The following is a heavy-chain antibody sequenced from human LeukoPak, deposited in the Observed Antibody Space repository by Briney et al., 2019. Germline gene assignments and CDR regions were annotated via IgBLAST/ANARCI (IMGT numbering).Heavy chain of an antibody. D-gene: IGHD2-2*01. CDR3: ARDDVDCSSTSCYASGVDY. V-gene: IGHV3-74*01. J-gene: IGHJ4*02. Sequence: PGGSLRLSCAASGFTFSSYWMHWVRQAPGKGLVWVSRINSDGSSTSYADSVSGRFTISRDNAKNTLHLQMNSLRAEDTAVYYCARDDVDCSSTSCYASGVDYWGQGTLVTVSS. CDR2: INSDGSST. CDR1: GFTFSSYW.